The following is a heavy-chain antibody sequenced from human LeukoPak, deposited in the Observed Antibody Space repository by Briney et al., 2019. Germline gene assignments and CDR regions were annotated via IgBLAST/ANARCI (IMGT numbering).Heavy chain of an antibody. J-gene: IGHJ6*02. Sequence: KTGGSLRLSCAASGFTFSNAWMSWVRQAPGKGLEWVGRIKSKTDGGTTDYAAPVKGRFTISRDDSKNTLYLQMNSLKTEDTAVYYCTTDLPGYCSSTSCPNYGMDVWGQGTTVTVSS. CDR2: IKSKTDGGTT. V-gene: IGHV3-15*01. CDR3: TTDLPGYCSSTSCPNYGMDV. D-gene: IGHD2-2*01. CDR1: GFTFSNAW.